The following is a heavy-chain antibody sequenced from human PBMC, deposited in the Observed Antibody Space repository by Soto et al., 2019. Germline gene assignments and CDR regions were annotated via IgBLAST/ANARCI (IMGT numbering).Heavy chain of an antibody. V-gene: IGHV5-51*01. Sequence: GESLKISCNGSGYSFTNYCIGWVRQMPGKGLEWMGIIYPGDSDTRYSPSFQGQVTISADKSISTAYLQWSSLKASDTAMYYCARRAHQWFDPWGQGTLVTVSS. J-gene: IGHJ5*02. CDR3: ARRAHQWFDP. CDR1: GYSFTNYC. CDR2: IYPGDSDT.